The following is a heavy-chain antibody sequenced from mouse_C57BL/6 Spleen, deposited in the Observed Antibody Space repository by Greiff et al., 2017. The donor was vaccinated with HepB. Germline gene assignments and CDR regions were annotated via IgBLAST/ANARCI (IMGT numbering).Heavy chain of an antibody. CDR3: ARSWDYGNYGYYFDY. Sequence: QVQLQQPGAELVRPGTSVKLSCKASGYTFTSYWMHWVKQRPGQGLEWIGVIDPSDSYTNYNQKFKGKATLTVDKSSSTAYMQLSSLTSEDSAVYYCARSWDYGNYGYYFDYWGQGTTLTVSS. CDR1: GYTFTSYW. D-gene: IGHD2-1*01. CDR2: IDPSDSYT. V-gene: IGHV1-59*01. J-gene: IGHJ2*01.